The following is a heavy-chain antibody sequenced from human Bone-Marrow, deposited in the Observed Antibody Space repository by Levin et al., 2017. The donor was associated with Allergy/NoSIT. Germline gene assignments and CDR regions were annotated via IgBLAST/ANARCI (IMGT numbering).Heavy chain of an antibody. J-gene: IGHJ4*02. D-gene: IGHD3-10*01. V-gene: IGHV3-53*01. Sequence: PGGSLRLSCAASGFTVSSYYMSWVRQAPGKGPEWVSVIYSGGSTYYADSVKGRFTISRDNSKNTLYLQMNSLRAEDTAVYYCARGWFGELLSHWGQGTLVTVSS. CDR2: IYSGGST. CDR3: ARGWFGELLSH. CDR1: GFTVSSYY.